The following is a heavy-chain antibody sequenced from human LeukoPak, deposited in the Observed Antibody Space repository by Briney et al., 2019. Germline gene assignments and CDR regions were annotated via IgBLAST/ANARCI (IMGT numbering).Heavy chain of an antibody. V-gene: IGHV3-53*01. CDR1: EFIVSSYY. J-gene: IGHJ1*01. Sequence: PGGSLRLSCAASEFIVSSYYMSWVRQAPGKGLEWVSVMLTAGTTYYADSVKGRFTISRDDSKNMVYLQMNSLRAEDTAVSFCAREGYSSGWFRLWGQGTLVTVSS. CDR3: AREGYSSGWFRL. D-gene: IGHD6-19*01. CDR2: MLTAGTT.